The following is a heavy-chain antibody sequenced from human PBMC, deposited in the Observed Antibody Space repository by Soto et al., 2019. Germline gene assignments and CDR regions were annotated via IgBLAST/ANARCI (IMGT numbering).Heavy chain of an antibody. CDR1: GYTFTGYY. CDR2: INPNSGGT. CDR3: ARDATHPHYGMDV. Sequence: VASVKVSCKASGYTFTGYYMHWVRQAPGQGLEWMGWINPNSGGTNYAQKFQGWVTMTRDTSISTAYMELSRLRSDDTAVYYCARDATHPHYGMDVWGQGTTVTVS. V-gene: IGHV1-2*04. J-gene: IGHJ6*02.